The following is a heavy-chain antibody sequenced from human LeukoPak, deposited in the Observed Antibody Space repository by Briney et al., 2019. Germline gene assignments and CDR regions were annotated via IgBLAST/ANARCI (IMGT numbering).Heavy chain of an antibody. D-gene: IGHD3-10*01. CDR1: GFTFSTYW. CDR3: ARWFAFDI. V-gene: IGHV3-7*01. Sequence: GGSLRLSCAASGFTFSTYWMTWVRQAPGKGLEWVANINQDGSEKYYVDSVKGRFTISRDNAKNSLYLLMNSLRAEDTAVYYCARWFAFDIWGQGTMVTVSS. CDR2: INQDGSEK. J-gene: IGHJ3*02.